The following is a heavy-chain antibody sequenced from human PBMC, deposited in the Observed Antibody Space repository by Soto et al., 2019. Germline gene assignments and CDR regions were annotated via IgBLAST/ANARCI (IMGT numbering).Heavy chain of an antibody. Sequence: SETLSLTCAVYGGSFSGYYWSWIRQPPGKGLEWIGEINHSGSTNYNPSLKSRVTISVDTSKNQFSLKRSSVTAADTAVYYCARKSRGWIAAAGTGAFDIWGQGTMVTV. D-gene: IGHD6-13*01. CDR1: GGSFSGYY. V-gene: IGHV4-34*01. CDR3: ARKSRGWIAAAGTGAFDI. CDR2: INHSGST. J-gene: IGHJ3*02.